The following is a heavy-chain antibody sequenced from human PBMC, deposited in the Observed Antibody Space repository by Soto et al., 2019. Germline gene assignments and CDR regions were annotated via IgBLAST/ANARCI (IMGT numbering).Heavy chain of an antibody. CDR3: AIPKEASLQPQTDSTVYYRH. CDR1: GYTFTNYA. J-gene: IGHJ4*02. Sequence: ASVKVSCKASGYTFTNYAMHWVRQAPGQRLEWMGWINAGNGNTKYSQKFQGRVTITRDTSATIVYIELSSLRSEDTAVYYCAIPKEASLQPQTDSTVYYRHWGQRTLVTVS. V-gene: IGHV1-3*01. D-gene: IGHD3-22*01. CDR2: INAGNGNT.